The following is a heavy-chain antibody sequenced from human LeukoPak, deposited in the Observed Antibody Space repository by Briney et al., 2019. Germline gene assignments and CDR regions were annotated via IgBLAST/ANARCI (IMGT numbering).Heavy chain of an antibody. D-gene: IGHD4-17*01. J-gene: IGHJ5*02. CDR1: GGTFSSYA. CDR2: ISAYNGNT. CDR3: ARESFGTVTTSSGP. Sequence: ASVKVSCKASGGTFSSYAISWVRQAPGQGLEWMGWISAYNGNTNYAQKLQGRVTMTTDTSTSTAYMELRSLRSDDTAVYYCARESFGTVTTSSGPWGQGTLVTVSS. V-gene: IGHV1-18*01.